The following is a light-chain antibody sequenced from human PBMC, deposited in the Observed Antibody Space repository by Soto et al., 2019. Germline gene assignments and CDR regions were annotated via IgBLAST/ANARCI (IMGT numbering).Light chain of an antibody. V-gene: IGKV1-39*01. Sequence: DIQMTQSPSSLSASVGDRVTLTCRASQSIGSYLNWYLQKPGKAPKFLIYAASSLQSGVPSRFSGSGSGTDFTLTITSLQPEDFATYFCQQSYSTPRTFGQGTKVEIK. CDR3: QQSYSTPRT. CDR1: QSIGSY. CDR2: AAS. J-gene: IGKJ1*01.